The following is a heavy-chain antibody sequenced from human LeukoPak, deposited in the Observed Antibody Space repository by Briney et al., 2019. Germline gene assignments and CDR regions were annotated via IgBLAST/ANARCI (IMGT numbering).Heavy chain of an antibody. CDR3: ARPFYCSSTSCPFDY. D-gene: IGHD2-2*01. Sequence: PSETLSLTCTVSGGSISSSSYYWGWLRQPPGKGLEWIGSIYYSGSTYYNPSLKSRVTISVDTSKNQFSLKLSSVTAADTAVYYCARPFYCSSTSCPFDYWGQGTLVTVSS. CDR1: GGSISSSSYY. J-gene: IGHJ4*02. V-gene: IGHV4-39*01. CDR2: IYYSGST.